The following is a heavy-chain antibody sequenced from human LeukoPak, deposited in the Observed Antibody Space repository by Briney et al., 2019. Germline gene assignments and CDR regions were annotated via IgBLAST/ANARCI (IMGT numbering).Heavy chain of an antibody. CDR3: ARSSLLEWLLPLNWFDP. D-gene: IGHD3-3*01. Sequence: PGGSLRLSCAASGFTFSSYSMNWVRQAPGKGLEWVSSISSSSSYIYYADSVKGRFTISRDNAKNSLYLQMNSLRAEDTAVYYCARSSLLEWLLPLNWFDPWGQGTLVTVSS. V-gene: IGHV3-21*01. CDR1: GFTFSSYS. CDR2: ISSSSSYI. J-gene: IGHJ5*02.